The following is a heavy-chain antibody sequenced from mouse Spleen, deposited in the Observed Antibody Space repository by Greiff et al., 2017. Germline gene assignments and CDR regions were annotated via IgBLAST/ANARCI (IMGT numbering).Heavy chain of an antibody. CDR1: GYTFTDYE. D-gene: IGHD2-4*01. CDR2: IDPETGGT. V-gene: IGHV1-15*01. CDR3: TSNYDYGTYYAMDY. Sequence: SGAELVRPGASVTLSCKASGYTFTDYEMHWVKQTPVHGLEWIGAIDPETGGTAYNQKFKGKATLTADKSSSTAYMELRSLTSEDSAVYYCTSNYDYGTYYAMDYWGQGTSVTVSS. J-gene: IGHJ4*01.